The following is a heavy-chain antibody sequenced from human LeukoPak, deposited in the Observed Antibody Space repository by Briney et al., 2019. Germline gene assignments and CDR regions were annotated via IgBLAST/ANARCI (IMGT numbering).Heavy chain of an antibody. D-gene: IGHD3-22*01. CDR2: IIPILGIA. CDR1: GGTFSSYA. J-gene: IGHJ3*02. CDR3: XXXXXXXXXXXYYLHDAFDI. V-gene: IGHV1-69*04. Sequence: GASVKVSCKASGGTFSSYAISWVRQAPGQGLEWMGRIIPILGIANYAQKFQGRVTITADKSTSTAYMELSSLRSEDTAVYYCXXXXXXXXXXXYYLHDAFDIWGQGTMVTVSS.